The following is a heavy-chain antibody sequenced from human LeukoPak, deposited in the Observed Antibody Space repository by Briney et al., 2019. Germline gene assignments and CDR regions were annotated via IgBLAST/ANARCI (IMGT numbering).Heavy chain of an antibody. CDR1: GFTFDDYA. CDR2: ISWNSGGM. J-gene: IGHJ4*02. V-gene: IGHV3-9*01. D-gene: IGHD2-2*01. Sequence: PGGSLRLSCAASGFTFDDYAMHWVRQAPGKGLEWVSGISWNSGGMGYADSVKGRFTISRDNAKNSLYLQMNSLRAEDTALYYCAKGDDIVVVPAAVDYWGQGTLVTVSS. CDR3: AKGDDIVVVPAAVDY.